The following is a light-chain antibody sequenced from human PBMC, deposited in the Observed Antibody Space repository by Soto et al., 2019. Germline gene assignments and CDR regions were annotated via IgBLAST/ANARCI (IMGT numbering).Light chain of an antibody. Sequence: DIQMTKPPSFWSAPVGDKVTITCRASQGITAWLPWYQHKPGRALKLLSHATSSLERGVPSRFSGSGSGTDFTPTISSLQPEDFATYYCKQTTSFPLTFGGGTKVETK. J-gene: IGKJ4*02. CDR1: QGITAW. V-gene: IGKV1-12*01. CDR3: KQTTSFPLT. CDR2: ATS.